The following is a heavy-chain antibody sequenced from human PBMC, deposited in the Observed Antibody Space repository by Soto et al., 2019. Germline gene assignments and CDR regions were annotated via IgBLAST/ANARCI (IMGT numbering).Heavy chain of an antibody. CDR2: INTYNGHT. CDR3: ARGSLTIIVVPFGGY. D-gene: IGHD3-22*01. CDR1: GYTFTSYG. V-gene: IGHV1-18*04. J-gene: IGHJ4*02. Sequence: QVQLVQSGAEVKKPGASVKVSCKASGYTFTSYGISWVRQAPGQGLEWMGWINTYNGHTNYSQKVQGRVTRTTDTSTSTAYMVLRSLRSDDTAVYQCARGSLTIIVVPFGGYCGERTLINISS.